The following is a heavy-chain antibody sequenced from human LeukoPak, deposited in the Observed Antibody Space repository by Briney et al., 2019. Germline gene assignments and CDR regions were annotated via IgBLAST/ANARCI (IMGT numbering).Heavy chain of an antibody. CDR3: TRELYDILRGFGVDYYYYYMDV. D-gene: IGHD3-9*01. CDR2: FSGSGGST. J-gene: IGHJ6*03. V-gene: IGHV3-23*01. Sequence: GGSLRLSCAASGFTFSSYAMSWVRQAPGKGLEWVSTFSGSGGSTHYADSVKGRFTISRDNSKNTLYLQMNSLRAEDTAVYYCTRELYDILRGFGVDYYYYYMDVWGKGTTVTISS. CDR1: GFTFSSYA.